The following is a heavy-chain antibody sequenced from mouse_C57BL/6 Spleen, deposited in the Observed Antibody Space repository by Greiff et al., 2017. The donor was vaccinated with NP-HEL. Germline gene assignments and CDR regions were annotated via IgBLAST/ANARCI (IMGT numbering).Heavy chain of an antibody. D-gene: IGHD2-12*01. CDR3: ARGGSYSNYFDY. J-gene: IGHJ2*01. V-gene: IGHV1-64*01. Sequence: VQLQQSGAELVKPGASVKLSCKASGYTFTSYWMHWVKQRPGQGLEWIGMIHPNSGSTNYNEKFKSKATLTVDKSSSTAYMQLSSLTSEDSAVYYCARGGSYSNYFDYWGQGTTLTVSS. CDR2: IHPNSGST. CDR1: GYTFTSYW.